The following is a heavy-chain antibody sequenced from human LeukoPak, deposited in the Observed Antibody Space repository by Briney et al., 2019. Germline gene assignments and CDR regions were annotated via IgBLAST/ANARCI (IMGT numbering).Heavy chain of an antibody. V-gene: IGHV4-59*01. CDR3: ARGGAYGSGSIYDY. CDR1: GGSIGTYY. CDR2: IYYSGST. D-gene: IGHD3-10*01. J-gene: IGHJ4*02. Sequence: SETLSLTCTVSGGSIGTYYWSWIRQPPGKGLEWIGYIYYSGSTDYNPSLKSRVTISVDTSKNQFSLELSSVTAADTAVYHCARGGAYGSGSIYDYWGQGTLVTVSS.